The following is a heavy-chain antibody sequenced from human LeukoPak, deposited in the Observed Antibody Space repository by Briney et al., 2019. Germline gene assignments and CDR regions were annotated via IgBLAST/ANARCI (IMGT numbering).Heavy chain of an antibody. D-gene: IGHD5-24*01. CDR2: ISYDGSNK. J-gene: IGHJ4*02. CDR1: GFTLSSYA. V-gene: IGHV3-30*04. Sequence: PGGSLRLSCAASGFTLSSYAMHWVRQAPGKGLEWVAVISYDGSNKYYADSVKGRFTISRDNSKNTLYLQMNSLRAEDTAVYYCARDLRSGAEMATITIDYWGQGTLVTVSS. CDR3: ARDLRSGAEMATITIDY.